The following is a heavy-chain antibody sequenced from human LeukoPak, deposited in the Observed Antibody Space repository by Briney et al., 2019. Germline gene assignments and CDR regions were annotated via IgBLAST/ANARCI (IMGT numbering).Heavy chain of an antibody. CDR3: AKDQGYSSSWGVYYYYGMDV. CDR1: GFTFSSYS. V-gene: IGHV3-30*18. D-gene: IGHD6-13*01. J-gene: IGHJ6*02. CDR2: ISYDGSNK. Sequence: VKPGGSLRLSCAASGFTFSSYSMHWVRQAPGKGLEWVAVISYDGSNKYYADSVKGRFTISRDNSKNTLYLQMNSLRAEDTAVYYCAKDQGYSSSWGVYYYYGMDVWGQGTTVTVSS.